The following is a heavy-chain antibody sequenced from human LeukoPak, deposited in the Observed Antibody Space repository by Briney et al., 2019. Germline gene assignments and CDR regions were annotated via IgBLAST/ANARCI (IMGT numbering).Heavy chain of an antibody. V-gene: IGHV4-59*01. CDR1: GGSISSYY. CDR3: ARGGYSGYDSRRVLGEFDP. D-gene: IGHD5-12*01. Sequence: PSETLSLTCTVSGGSISSYYWSWIRQPPGKRLEWIGYIYYSGSTNYNPSLKSRVTISVDTSKNQFSLKLSSVTAADTAVYYCARGGYSGYDSRRVLGEFDPWGQGTLVTVSS. CDR2: IYYSGST. J-gene: IGHJ5*02.